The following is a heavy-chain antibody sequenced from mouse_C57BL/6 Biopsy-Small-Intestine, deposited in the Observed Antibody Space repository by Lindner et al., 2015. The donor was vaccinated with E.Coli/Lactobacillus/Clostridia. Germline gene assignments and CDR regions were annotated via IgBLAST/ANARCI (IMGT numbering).Heavy chain of an antibody. CDR1: GGTFSSYT. J-gene: IGHJ4*01. CDR3: ARERSSSSLDY. Sequence: VKVSCKASGGTFSSYTLSWVRQAPGQGLEWMGGIIPIFGSANYAQKFQGRVTITTDESTSTAYLELSSLRSDDTAVYYCARERSSSSLDYWGQGTLVTVSS. D-gene: IGHD6-2*01. V-gene: IGHV1-4*01. CDR2: IIPIFGSA.